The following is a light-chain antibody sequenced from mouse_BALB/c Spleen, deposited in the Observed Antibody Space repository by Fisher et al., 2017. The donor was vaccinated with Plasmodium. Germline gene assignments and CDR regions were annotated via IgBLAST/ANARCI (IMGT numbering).Light chain of an antibody. CDR3: QQSNSWPLT. J-gene: IGKJ5*01. CDR2: YSS. V-gene: IGKV5-45*01. CDR1: QSISNY. Sequence: DIVMTQTTATLSVTPGDRVSLSCRASQSISNYLHWYQQKSHESPRLLISYSSQSISGIPSRFSGSGSGTDFTLSISSVETEDFGMYFCQQSNSWPLTFGAGTKLELK.